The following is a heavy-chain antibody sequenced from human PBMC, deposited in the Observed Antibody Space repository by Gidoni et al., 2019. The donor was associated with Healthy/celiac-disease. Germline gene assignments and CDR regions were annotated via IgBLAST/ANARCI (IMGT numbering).Heavy chain of an antibody. CDR1: AYTFTSYD. D-gene: IGHD1-26*01. Sequence: VQLVQSGAEATKPVASVKVSCKASAYTFTSYDINWVRQATGQGLEWMGWMNPNSGNTGYAQKFQGRVTMTRNTSISTAYMELSSLRSEDTAVYYCARGVLGIENDDYWGQGTLVTVSS. CDR2: MNPNSGNT. V-gene: IGHV1-8*01. CDR3: ARGVLGIENDDY. J-gene: IGHJ4*02.